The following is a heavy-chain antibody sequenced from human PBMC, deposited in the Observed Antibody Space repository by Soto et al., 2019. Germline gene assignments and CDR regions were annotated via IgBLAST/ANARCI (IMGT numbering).Heavy chain of an antibody. CDR2: IYYSGST. Sequence: SETLSLTCTVSGGSISNYYWSWIRQPPGKGLEWIGFIYYSGSTNYNPSLKSRVTISVDTSKNQFSLKLSSVTAADTAVYFCARRRGGDCSSSSCSTYYMDVWGKGTTVTVS. D-gene: IGHD2-2*02. CDR1: GGSISNYY. J-gene: IGHJ6*03. CDR3: ARRRGGDCSSSSCSTYYMDV. V-gene: IGHV4-59*08.